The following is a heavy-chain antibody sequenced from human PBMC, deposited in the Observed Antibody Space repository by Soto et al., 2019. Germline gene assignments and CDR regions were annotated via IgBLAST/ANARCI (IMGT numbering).Heavy chain of an antibody. CDR2: INPNSGGT. Sequence: ASVKVSCKASGYTFTGYYVHWVRQAPGQGLEWMGWINPNSGGTNYAQKFQGRVTMTRDTSISTAYMELSRLRSDDTAVYYCARDRLAAAGNWDYYYYGMDVWGQGTTVTVSS. V-gene: IGHV1-2*02. CDR1: GYTFTGYY. CDR3: ARDRLAAAGNWDYYYYGMDV. J-gene: IGHJ6*02. D-gene: IGHD6-13*01.